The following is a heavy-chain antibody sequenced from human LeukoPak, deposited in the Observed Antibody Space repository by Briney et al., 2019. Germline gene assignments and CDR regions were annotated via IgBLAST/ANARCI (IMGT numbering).Heavy chain of an antibody. CDR2: INHSGGT. CDR3: ARGGSYYDSSGYYQHDY. D-gene: IGHD3-22*01. CDR1: GGSFSGYY. Sequence: SETLSLTCAVYGGSFSGYYWSWIRQPPGKGLEWIGEINHSGGTNYIPSLKSRVTISVDTSKNQFSLKLSSVTAADTAVYYCARGGSYYDSSGYYQHDYWGQGTLVTVSS. V-gene: IGHV4-34*01. J-gene: IGHJ4*02.